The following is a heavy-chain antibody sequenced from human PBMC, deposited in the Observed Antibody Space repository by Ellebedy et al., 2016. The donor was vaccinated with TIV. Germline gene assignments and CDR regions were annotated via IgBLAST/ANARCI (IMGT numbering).Heavy chain of an antibody. CDR2: IRYDGSDK. CDR1: GFTFSSYD. Sequence: GESLKISCAASGFTFSSYDLHWVRQAPGKGPEWVAFIRYDGSDKYYADSVRGRFTISRDNSRNTVYLQILSLRAEDTAIYYCARFTRGEAYWGQGTLVSVSS. CDR3: ARFTRGEAY. V-gene: IGHV3-30*02. D-gene: IGHD3-16*01. J-gene: IGHJ4*02.